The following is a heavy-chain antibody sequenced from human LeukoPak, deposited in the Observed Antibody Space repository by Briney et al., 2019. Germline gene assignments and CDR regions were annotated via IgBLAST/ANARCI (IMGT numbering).Heavy chain of an antibody. D-gene: IGHD3-22*01. J-gene: IGHJ6*02. CDR3: ARHLVITANVYYFGMDV. CDR1: GGSLGGAY. CDR2: INHTGST. V-gene: IGHV4-34*01. Sequence: SETLSLTCTVQGGSLGGAYWTWIRQPPGKGLEWIGEINHTGSTNYNPPFKSRVTMSADTPKNQVSLNRTSVTAADTAVYYCARHLVITANVYYFGMDVWGQGTTVTVSS.